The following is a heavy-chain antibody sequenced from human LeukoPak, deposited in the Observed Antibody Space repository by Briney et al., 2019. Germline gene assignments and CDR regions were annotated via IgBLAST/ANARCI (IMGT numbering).Heavy chain of an antibody. J-gene: IGHJ4*02. CDR3: AVMHRYYDGSGYWVQ. D-gene: IGHD3-22*01. CDR2: ISTSGGST. Sequence: SGGSLRLSCAASGFTFSSYAMSWVRQAPGKGLEWVSGISTSGGSTSYADSVKGQFTISRDNPRNTLYMQMNSLRAEDTAVYYCAVMHRYYDGSGYWVQWGQGTLVTVSS. CDR1: GFTFSSYA. V-gene: IGHV3-23*01.